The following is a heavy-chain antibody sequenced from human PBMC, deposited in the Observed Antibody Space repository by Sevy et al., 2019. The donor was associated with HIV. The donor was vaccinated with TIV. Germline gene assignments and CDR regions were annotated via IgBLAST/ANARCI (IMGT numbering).Heavy chain of an antibody. V-gene: IGHV3-33*01. Sequence: GGSLRLSCAASGFTFSSYGMHWVRQAPGKGLEWVAVIWYDGSNKYYADSVKGRFTISRDNSKNTLYLQMNSLRAEDTAVYYCASGLKADILTGNYYGTDVWGQGTTVTVSS. CDR1: GFTFSSYG. D-gene: IGHD3-9*01. CDR3: ASGLKADILTGNYYGTDV. CDR2: IWYDGSNK. J-gene: IGHJ6*02.